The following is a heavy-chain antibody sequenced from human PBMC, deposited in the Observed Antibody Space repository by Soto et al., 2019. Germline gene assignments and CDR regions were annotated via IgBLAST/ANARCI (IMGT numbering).Heavy chain of an antibody. CDR1: GGSISSGDYY. CDR2: IYYSGST. D-gene: IGHD3-10*01. CDR3: ARGLPWFGELRWFDP. V-gene: IGHV4-30-4*01. J-gene: IGHJ5*02. Sequence: PSETLSLTCTVSGGSISSGDYYWSWIRQPPGKGLEWIGYIYYSGSTYYNPSLKSRVTISVDTSKNQFSLKLSSVTAADTAVYYCARGLPWFGELRWFDPWGQGTLVTVSS.